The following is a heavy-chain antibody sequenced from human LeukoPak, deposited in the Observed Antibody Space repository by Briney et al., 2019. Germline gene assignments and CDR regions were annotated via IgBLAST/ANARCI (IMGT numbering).Heavy chain of an antibody. V-gene: IGHV3-23*01. Sequence: GGSLRLSCAASGFTFSSYAMSWVRQAPGKGLDWVSAISGSGGSTYYADSVKGRFTISRDNSKNTLYLQMNSLIAEDTAVYYCAVDYGSGSLHYFDYWGQGTLVTVSS. CDR3: AVDYGSGSLHYFDY. D-gene: IGHD3-10*01. CDR2: ISGSGGST. CDR1: GFTFSSYA. J-gene: IGHJ4*02.